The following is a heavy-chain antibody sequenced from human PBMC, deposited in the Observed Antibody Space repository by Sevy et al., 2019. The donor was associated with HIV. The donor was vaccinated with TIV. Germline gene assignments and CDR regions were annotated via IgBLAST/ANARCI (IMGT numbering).Heavy chain of an antibody. D-gene: IGHD5-18*01. V-gene: IGHV3-30-3*01. CDR3: AGNVDTATYFDY. CDR2: ISYDGSNK. J-gene: IGHJ4*02. Sequence: GGSLRLSCAASGFTLSSYAMHWVRQAPGKGLEWVAVISYDGSNKYYADSVKGRFTISRDNSKNTLYLQMNSLRAEDTAVYYCAGNVDTATYFDYWGQGTLVTVSS. CDR1: GFTLSSYA.